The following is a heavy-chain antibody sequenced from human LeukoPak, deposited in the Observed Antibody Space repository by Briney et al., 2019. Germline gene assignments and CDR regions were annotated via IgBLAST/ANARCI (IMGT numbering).Heavy chain of an antibody. CDR1: GGSISSYF. CDR3: ARARPCTSTSCNSYYYMDV. CDR2: IYASGNT. V-gene: IGHV4-4*07. Sequence: PSQTLSLTCTVSGGSISSYFWTWIRQPAGKGLEWIGRIYASGNTNYNPTLKSRVTMSVDTSKNQFSLKLSSVTAADTAVYYCARARPCTSTSCNSYYYMDVWGKGTTVTVSS. J-gene: IGHJ6*03. D-gene: IGHD2-2*01.